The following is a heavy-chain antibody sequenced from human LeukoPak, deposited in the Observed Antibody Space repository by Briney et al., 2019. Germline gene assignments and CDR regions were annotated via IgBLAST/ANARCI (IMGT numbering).Heavy chain of an antibody. D-gene: IGHD7-27*01. CDR2: INSDGSRT. CDR3: AGGWGFDY. V-gene: IGHV3-74*01. J-gene: IGHJ4*02. Sequence: GGSLRLSCAASGFSFSTYWMHWVRQAPGKGLVWVSRINSDGSRTTYADSVKGRFTISRDNAKNTLYLQMSSLRADDTAVYYCAGGWGFDYWGQGTLVTVSS. CDR1: GFSFSTYW.